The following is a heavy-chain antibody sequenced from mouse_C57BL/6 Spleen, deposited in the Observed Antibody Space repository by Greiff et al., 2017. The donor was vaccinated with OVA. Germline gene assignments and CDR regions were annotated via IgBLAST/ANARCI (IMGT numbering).Heavy chain of an antibody. CDR3: ARDIGNYLDY. D-gene: IGHD2-14*01. CDR1: GYAFSSYW. J-gene: IGHJ2*01. V-gene: IGHV1-80*01. CDR2: IYPGDGDT. Sequence: VKLVESGAELVKPGASVKISCKASGYAFSSYWMNWVKQRPGKGLEWIGQIYPGDGDTNYNGKFKGKATLTADKSSSTAYMQLSSLTSEDSAVYFCARDIGNYLDYWGQGTTLTVSS.